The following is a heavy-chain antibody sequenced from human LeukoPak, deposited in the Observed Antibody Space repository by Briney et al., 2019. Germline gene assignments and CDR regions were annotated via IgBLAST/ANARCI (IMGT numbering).Heavy chain of an antibody. Sequence: GRSLRLSCAASGFTFSSYAMHWVRQAPGKGLEWVAVISYDGSNKYYADSVKGRFTISRDNAKYTLYLQMNSLRAEDTAVYYCARGQYQFSQHWGQGTLVTVSS. CDR1: GFTFSSYA. D-gene: IGHD2-2*01. V-gene: IGHV3-30-3*01. J-gene: IGHJ1*01. CDR3: ARGQYQFSQH. CDR2: ISYDGSNK.